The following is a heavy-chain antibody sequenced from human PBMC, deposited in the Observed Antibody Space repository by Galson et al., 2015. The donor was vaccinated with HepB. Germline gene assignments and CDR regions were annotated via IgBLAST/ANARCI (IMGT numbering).Heavy chain of an antibody. CDR2: ISYDGSNK. V-gene: IGHV3-30*18. CDR1: GFTFSSYG. Sequence: LRLSCAASGFTFSSYGMHWVRQAPGKGLEWVAVISYDGSNKYYADSVKGRFTISRDNSKNTLYLQMNSLRAEDTAVYYCAKEARGYSYGRYYGMDVWGQGTTVTVSS. D-gene: IGHD5-18*01. CDR3: AKEARGYSYGRYYGMDV. J-gene: IGHJ6*02.